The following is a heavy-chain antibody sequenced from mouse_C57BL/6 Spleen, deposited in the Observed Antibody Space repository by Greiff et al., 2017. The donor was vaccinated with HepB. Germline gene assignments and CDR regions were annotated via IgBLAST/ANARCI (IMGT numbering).Heavy chain of an antibody. V-gene: IGHV6-6*02. J-gene: IGHJ2*01. CDR2: IRLKSDDYVT. CDR1: GFTFSNYW. CDR3: WILL. Sequence: EVKLEESGGGLVQPGGSMKLSCVASGFTFSNYWMNWVRQSPEKGLEWVAEIRLKSDDYVTHYSESVNGRFSISRDDSKISVSLQMNNLRAEDTGNYYCWILLWGQGTTLTVSS.